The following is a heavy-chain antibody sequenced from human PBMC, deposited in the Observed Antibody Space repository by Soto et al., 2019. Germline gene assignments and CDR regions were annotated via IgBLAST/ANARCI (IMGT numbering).Heavy chain of an antibody. CDR2: INAGNGNT. D-gene: IGHD3-3*01. J-gene: IGHJ6*02. Sequence: ASVKVSCKASGYTFTSYAMHWVRQAPGQRLEWMGWINAGNGNTKYSQKFQGRVTITRDTSASTAYMELSSLRSEDTAVYYCAGVRLCKRYYDFWPGGYYYGMDVWGQGTTVTVSS. CDR1: GYTFTSYA. CDR3: AGVRLCKRYYDFWPGGYYYGMDV. V-gene: IGHV1-3*01.